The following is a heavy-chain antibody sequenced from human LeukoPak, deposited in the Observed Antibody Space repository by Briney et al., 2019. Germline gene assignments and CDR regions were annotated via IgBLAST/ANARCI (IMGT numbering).Heavy chain of an antibody. V-gene: IGHV5-51*01. CDR3: ARHYSSTWSHDLRDSAALDY. CDR2: IYLGDTDT. D-gene: IGHD6-13*01. J-gene: IGHJ4*02. CDR1: GYIFSIYW. Sequence: GDSLKISCQASGYIFSIYWIAWVRQMPGRGLEWMGIIYLGDTDTRYSPSFQGQVTISADKSISTAYLQWSSLKASDTAMYYCARHYSSTWSHDLRDSAALDYWGQGTLVTVYS.